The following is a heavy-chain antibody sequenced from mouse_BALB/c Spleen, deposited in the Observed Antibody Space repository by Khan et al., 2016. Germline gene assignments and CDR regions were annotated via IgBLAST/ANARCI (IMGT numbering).Heavy chain of an antibody. V-gene: IGHV3-2*02. J-gene: IGHJ3*01. CDR1: GYSITSDYA. CDR2: ISYSGST. CDR3: AAYYGTPWFAY. D-gene: IGHD2-10*01. Sequence: EVQLQESGPGLVKPSQSLSLTCTVTGYSITSDYAWNWIRQFPGNKLEWMGYISYSGSTSYNPSLKSRISITRDTSKNQFFLQLNSVTTEDTATYYCAAYYGTPWFAYWGQGTLVTVSA.